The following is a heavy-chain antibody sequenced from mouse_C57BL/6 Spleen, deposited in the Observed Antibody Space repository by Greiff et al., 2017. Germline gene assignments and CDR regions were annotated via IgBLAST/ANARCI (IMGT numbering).Heavy chain of an antibody. CDR3: ARREFTTRDFDY. D-gene: IGHD2-12*01. V-gene: IGHV1-4*01. CDR1: GYTFTSYT. J-gene: IGHJ2*01. Sequence: VQLKQSGAELARPGASVKMSCKASGYTFTSYTMHWVKQRPGQGLEWIGYLNPSSGYTKYNQKFKDKATLTADKSSSTAYMQLSSLTSEASAVYYCARREFTTRDFDYWGQGTTLTVSS. CDR2: LNPSSGYT.